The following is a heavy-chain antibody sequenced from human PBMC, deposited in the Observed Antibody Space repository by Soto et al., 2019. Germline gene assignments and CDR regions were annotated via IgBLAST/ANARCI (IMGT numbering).Heavy chain of an antibody. V-gene: IGHV1-2*04. CDR2: INPNSGGT. CDR1: GYTFTAYY. D-gene: IGHD6-19*01. Sequence: ASVKVSCKASGYTFTAYYVHWVRQAPGQGLEWMGWINPNSGGTKYAQKFQGWVTVTRDTSISTVYMELSRLKSDDTAVYYCARDGGSGTAVAGIQYSGMDVWGQGTTVTVSS. J-gene: IGHJ6*02. CDR3: ARDGGSGTAVAGIQYSGMDV.